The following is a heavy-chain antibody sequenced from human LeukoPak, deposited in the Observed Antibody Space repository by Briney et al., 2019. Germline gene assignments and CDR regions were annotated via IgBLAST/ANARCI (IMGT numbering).Heavy chain of an antibody. CDR3: ARMRQQLVRFYFDY. CDR1: GGSISSSSYY. CDR2: INHSGST. J-gene: IGHJ4*02. V-gene: IGHV4-39*07. D-gene: IGHD6-13*01. Sequence: SETLSLTCTVSGGSISSSSYYWSWLRQPPGTGLEWIGEINHSGSTNYNPSLKSRVTISVDTSKNQFSLKLSSVTAADTAVYYCARMRQQLVRFYFDYWGQGTLVTVSS.